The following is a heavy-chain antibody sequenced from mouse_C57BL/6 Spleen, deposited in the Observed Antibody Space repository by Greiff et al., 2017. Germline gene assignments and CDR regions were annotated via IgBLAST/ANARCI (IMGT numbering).Heavy chain of an antibody. V-gene: IGHV14-4*01. CDR3: TTGHYFDY. J-gene: IGHJ2*01. CDR1: GFNIKDDY. CDR2: IDPENGDT. Sequence: VQLQQSVAELVRPGASVKLSCTASGFNIKDDYMHWVKQRPEQGLEWIGWIDPENGDTEYASKFQGKATITADTSSNTAYLQLSSLTSEDTAVYYCTTGHYFDYWGQGTTLTVSS.